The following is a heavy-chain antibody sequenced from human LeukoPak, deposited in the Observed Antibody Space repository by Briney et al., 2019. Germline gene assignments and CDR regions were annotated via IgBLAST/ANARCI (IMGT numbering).Heavy chain of an antibody. D-gene: IGHD3-16*01. CDR2: IYHSGST. V-gene: IGHV4-38-2*02. CDR1: GYPISSGYY. Sequence: KPSETLSLTCTVSGYPISSGYYWGWIRQPPGKGLEWIGSIYHSGSTYYNPSLKSRVTISVDTSKNQFSLKLSSVTAADTAVYYCARERWGNTVLSYYMDVWGKGTTVTVSS. CDR3: ARERWGNTVLSYYMDV. J-gene: IGHJ6*03.